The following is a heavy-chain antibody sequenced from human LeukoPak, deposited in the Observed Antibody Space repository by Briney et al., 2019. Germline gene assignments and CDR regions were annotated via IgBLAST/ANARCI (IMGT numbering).Heavy chain of an antibody. CDR3: ARVHWNYPNWFDP. J-gene: IGHJ5*02. V-gene: IGHV3-66*01. D-gene: IGHD1-7*01. Sequence: GGSLRLSCTASGFTFSDHYMDWVRQAPGKGLEWVSVIYSGGSTYYADSVKGRFTISRDNSKNTLYLQMNSLRAEDTAVYYCARVHWNYPNWFDPWGQGTLVTVSS. CDR1: GFTFSDHY. CDR2: IYSGGST.